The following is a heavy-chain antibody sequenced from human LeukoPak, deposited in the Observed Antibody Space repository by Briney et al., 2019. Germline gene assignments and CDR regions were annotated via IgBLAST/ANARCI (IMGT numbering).Heavy chain of an antibody. CDR3: ARDSHIVVVPAAVQGWFDP. Sequence: SGGSLRLSCAASGFTFSSYSMNWVRQAPGKRLEWVSSISSSSSYIYYADSVKGRSTISRDNAKNSLYLQMNSLRAEDTAVYYCARDSHIVVVPAAVQGWFDPWGQGTLVTVSS. CDR2: ISSSSSYI. D-gene: IGHD2-2*01. J-gene: IGHJ5*02. CDR1: GFTFSSYS. V-gene: IGHV3-21*01.